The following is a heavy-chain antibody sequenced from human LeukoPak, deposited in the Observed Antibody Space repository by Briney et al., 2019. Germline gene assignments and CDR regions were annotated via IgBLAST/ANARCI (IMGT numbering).Heavy chain of an antibody. D-gene: IGHD3/OR15-3a*01. CDR3: ARDGTGTIDY. CDR2: IYYSGST. Sequence: SETLSLTCTVSGGSVSSYYWSWIRQPPGKGLEWIGYIYYSGSTNYNPSLKSRVTISVDTSKNQISLKLSSVTAADTAVYYCARDGTGTIDYWGQGTLVTVSS. J-gene: IGHJ4*02. CDR1: GGSVSSYY. V-gene: IGHV4-59*02.